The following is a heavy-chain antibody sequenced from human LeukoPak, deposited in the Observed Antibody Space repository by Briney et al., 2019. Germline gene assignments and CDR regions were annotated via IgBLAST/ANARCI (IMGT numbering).Heavy chain of an antibody. V-gene: IGHV3-11*01. J-gene: IGHJ5*02. Sequence: GGSLRLSCAASGFTFSDYYMSWIRQAPGKGLEWVSCISSSGSTIYYADSVKGRFTISRDNAKNSLYLQMNSLRAEDTAVYYCARGGQTVRYNWFDPWGQGTLVTVSS. CDR3: ARGGQTVRYNWFDP. D-gene: IGHD4-17*01. CDR2: ISSSGSTI. CDR1: GFTFSDYY.